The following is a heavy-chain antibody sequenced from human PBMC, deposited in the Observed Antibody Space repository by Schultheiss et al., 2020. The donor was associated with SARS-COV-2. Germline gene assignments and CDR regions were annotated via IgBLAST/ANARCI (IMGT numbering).Heavy chain of an antibody. CDR1: GGSFSVYY. CDR3: ARVLDTSMVGLDY. CDR2: INHSGST. D-gene: IGHD5-18*01. V-gene: IGHV4-34*01. J-gene: IGHJ4*02. Sequence: SQTLSLTCAVYGGSFSVYYWSWIRQPPGKGLEWIGEINHSGSTNYNPSLKSRVTISVDTSKNRFSLQLSSVTAADTAVYYCARVLDTSMVGLDYWGQGTLVTVSS.